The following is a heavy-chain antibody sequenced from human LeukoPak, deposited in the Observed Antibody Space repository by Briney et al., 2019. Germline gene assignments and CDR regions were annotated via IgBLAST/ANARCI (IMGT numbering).Heavy chain of an antibody. J-gene: IGHJ5*02. CDR1: GYTFTSYD. CDR3: ARGGYDLTGYYPNWFDP. CDR2: MNPNSGNT. D-gene: IGHD3-9*01. Sequence: VASVKVSCKASGYTFTSYDINWVRQATGQGLEWMGWMNPNSGNTGYAQKFQGRVTMTRNTSISTAYMELSSLRSEDTAVYYCARGGYDLTGYYPNWFDPWGQGTLVTVSS. V-gene: IGHV1-8*01.